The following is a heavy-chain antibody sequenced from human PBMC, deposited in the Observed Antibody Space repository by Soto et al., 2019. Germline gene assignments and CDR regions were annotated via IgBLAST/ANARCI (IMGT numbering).Heavy chain of an antibody. CDR2: VYYTGDT. V-gene: IGHV4-59*08. J-gene: IGHJ6*02. CDR1: SGPDRSHN. CDR3: VRQGIDYLHGLVDV. D-gene: IGHD4-17*01. Sequence: QVQLQQSGPRLVKPSETLSLTCTVSSGPDRSHNWGWIRQPPGRGLEWIGYVYYTGDTAYNPSLMGRATIXAXTAXNDISLTLNSVTAADTAVYYCVRQGIDYLHGLVDVWGQGTTVSVSS.